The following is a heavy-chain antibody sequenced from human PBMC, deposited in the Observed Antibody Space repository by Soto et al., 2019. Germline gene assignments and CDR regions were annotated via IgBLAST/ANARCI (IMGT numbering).Heavy chain of an antibody. D-gene: IGHD6-19*01. CDR2: ISSSGSTI. Sequence: LGGSLRLPCDASGFTFSVYYMSWIRQAPGKGLEWVSYISSSGSTIYYADSVKGRFTISRDNAKNSLYLQMNSLRAEDTAVYYCARAAVAGQRGPSWGQGTLVTVSS. V-gene: IGHV3-11*01. CDR1: GFTFSVYY. CDR3: ARAAVAGQRGPS. J-gene: IGHJ5*02.